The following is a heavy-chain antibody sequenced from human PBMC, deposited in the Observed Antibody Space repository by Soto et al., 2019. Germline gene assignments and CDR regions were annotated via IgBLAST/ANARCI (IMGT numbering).Heavy chain of an antibody. V-gene: IGHV1-18*01. Sequence: QVQLVQSGAEVRKPGASVKVSCKSSGYTFINHGIFWVRQAPGQGLEWMAWIYPYNGNTNYAQKCLGRVTLTTDTSTSTAYMDLRSLTSDDTAIYYCARDLKGAAGGGYWGQGTLVTVSS. CDR3: ARDLKGAAGGGY. CDR2: IYPYNGNT. J-gene: IGHJ4*02. CDR1: GYTFINHG. D-gene: IGHD6-13*01.